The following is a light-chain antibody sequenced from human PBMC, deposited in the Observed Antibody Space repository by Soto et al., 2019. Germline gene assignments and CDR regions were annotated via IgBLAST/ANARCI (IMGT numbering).Light chain of an antibody. Sequence: DIQLTQSPSFLSASVGDRVIITRRASQGISSYLAWYQQKPGTAPKLLIYAASTLQSGVPSRFSGSGSGTEFTLTISSLQPEDLATYYCQQLNSYPPELTFGGGTKVEIK. CDR1: QGISSY. CDR3: QQLNSYPPELT. J-gene: IGKJ4*01. V-gene: IGKV1-9*01. CDR2: AAS.